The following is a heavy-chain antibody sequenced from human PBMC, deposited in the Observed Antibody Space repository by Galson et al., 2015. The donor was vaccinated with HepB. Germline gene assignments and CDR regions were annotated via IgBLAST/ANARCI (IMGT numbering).Heavy chain of an antibody. Sequence: QSGAEVKKPGESLTISCKGSGFTFTNYWIGWVRQMPGKGLEWIGIISPSDYETQYSPSFQGQVTISVDRSTATVYLQWNTLRASDSAIYYCAKRLSKLDEVDWVDPWGQGTLVTVSS. J-gene: IGHJ5*02. CDR3: AKRLSKLDEVDWVDP. V-gene: IGHV5-51*03. CDR1: GFTFTNYW. CDR2: ISPSDYET. D-gene: IGHD2-21*02.